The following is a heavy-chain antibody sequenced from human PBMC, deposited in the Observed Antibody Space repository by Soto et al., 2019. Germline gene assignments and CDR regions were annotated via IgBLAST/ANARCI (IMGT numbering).Heavy chain of an antibody. CDR1: GFNFGIYW. V-gene: IGHV3-7*02. CDR2: INRDGSEK. CDR3: ARGPDAPGLDY. J-gene: IGHJ4*02. D-gene: IGHD3-10*01. Sequence: EVQLVESGGGLVQPGGSLRLSCAASGFNFGIYWMNWVRQAPGKGLEWVANINRDGSEKYFVDSVKGRFTISRDNAKNSLYLQMDSRGPEDTAVYYCARGPDAPGLDYWGQGTLVTVSS.